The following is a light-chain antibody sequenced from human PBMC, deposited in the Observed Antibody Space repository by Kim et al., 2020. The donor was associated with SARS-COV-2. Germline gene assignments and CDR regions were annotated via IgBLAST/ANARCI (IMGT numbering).Light chain of an antibody. J-gene: IGLJ2*01. CDR3: GAWDTRLNGVL. CDR2: LSN. CDR1: SSSLGSND. Sequence: GQSVSISLSGASSSLGSNDVTWYLQLPGTAPKPLIYLSNERPSGVPDRFSCSRSDSSASLSISGLQSVDEADYYCGAWDTRLNGVLFGGGTQLTVL. V-gene: IGLV1-44*01.